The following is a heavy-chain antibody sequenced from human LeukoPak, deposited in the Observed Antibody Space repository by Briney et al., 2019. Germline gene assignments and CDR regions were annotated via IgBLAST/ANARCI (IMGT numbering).Heavy chain of an antibody. CDR3: AKEVRGFAGFDY. Sequence: GGSLRLSCAASGFSFSTLGMHWVRQAPGKGLEWVAVISPGGTVKFHADSVKGRFTISRDNSKDTLYLQMNSLTVEDTAVYYCAKEVRGFAGFDYWGQGTLVTVSS. D-gene: IGHD3-10*01. CDR2: ISPGGTVK. J-gene: IGHJ4*02. V-gene: IGHV3-30*18. CDR1: GFSFSTLG.